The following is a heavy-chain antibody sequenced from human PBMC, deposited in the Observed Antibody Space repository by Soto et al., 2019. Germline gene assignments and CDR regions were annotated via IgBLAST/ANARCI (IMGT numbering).Heavy chain of an antibody. J-gene: IGHJ5*02. D-gene: IGHD3-22*01. V-gene: IGHV4-4*07. CDR1: GGSISSYY. CDR2: IYTSGST. Sequence: SETLSLTCTVSGGSISSYYWSWIRQPAGKGLEWIGRIYTSGSTNYNPSLKSRVTMSVDTSKNQFSLKLSSVTAADTAVYYCARVGPWVPYYYDSSPYTFENWFDPWGQGTLVTVSS. CDR3: ARVGPWVPYYYDSSPYTFENWFDP.